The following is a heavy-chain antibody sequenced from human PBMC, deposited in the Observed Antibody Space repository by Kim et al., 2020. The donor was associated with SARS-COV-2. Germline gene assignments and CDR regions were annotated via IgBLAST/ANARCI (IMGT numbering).Heavy chain of an antibody. Sequence: SVKVSCKASGGTFSSYAISWVRQAPGQGLEWMGGIIPIFGTANYAQKFQGRVTITADESTSTAYMELSSLRSEDTAVYYCAIQLRRTMIVVVTRGAFDIWGQGTMVTVSS. CDR2: IIPIFGTA. V-gene: IGHV1-69*13. CDR1: GGTFSSYA. CDR3: AIQLRRTMIVVVTRGAFDI. J-gene: IGHJ3*02. D-gene: IGHD3-22*01.